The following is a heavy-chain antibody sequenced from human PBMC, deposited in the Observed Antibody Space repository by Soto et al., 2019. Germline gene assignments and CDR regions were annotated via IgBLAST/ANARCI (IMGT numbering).Heavy chain of an antibody. CDR2: INHSGST. V-gene: IGHV4-34*01. J-gene: IGHJ4*02. CDR1: GGSFSGYY. CDR3: ARGIFGLLWFGELSSPFDY. D-gene: IGHD3-10*01. Sequence: PSETLSLTCAVYGGSFSGYYWSWIRQPPGKGLEWIGEINHSGSTNYNPSLKSRVTISVDTSKNQFSLKLSSVTAADTAVYYRARGIFGLLWFGELSSPFDYWGQGTLVTVSS.